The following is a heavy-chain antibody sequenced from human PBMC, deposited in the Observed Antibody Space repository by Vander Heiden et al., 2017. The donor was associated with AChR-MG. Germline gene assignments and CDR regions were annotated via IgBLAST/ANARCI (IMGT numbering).Heavy chain of an antibody. CDR3: AKFLQGQTFFDY. V-gene: IGHV3-23*01. CDR2: ISGSGGST. Sequence: EVQLLESGGGLVQPGGSLRLSCQASGFTFSGYAMSWVRQAPGKGLEWVSAISGSGGSTYYADSVKGRFTISRDNSKNTLYLQMNSLRAEDTAVYYCAKFLQGQTFFDYWGQGTLVTVSS. CDR1: GFTFSGYA. J-gene: IGHJ4*02.